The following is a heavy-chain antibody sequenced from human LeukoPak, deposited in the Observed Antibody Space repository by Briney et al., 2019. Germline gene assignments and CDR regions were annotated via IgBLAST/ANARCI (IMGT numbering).Heavy chain of an antibody. CDR2: ISYDGSNK. Sequence: GGSLRLSCAASGFTFSSYAMHWVRQAPGKGLEWVAVISYDGSNKYYADSVKGRFTISRDNSKNTLYLQMNSLRAEDTAVYYCARVSGYYYFDYWGQGTLVTVSS. D-gene: IGHD5-18*01. CDR1: GFTFSSYA. J-gene: IGHJ4*02. CDR3: ARVSGYYYFDY. V-gene: IGHV3-30*04.